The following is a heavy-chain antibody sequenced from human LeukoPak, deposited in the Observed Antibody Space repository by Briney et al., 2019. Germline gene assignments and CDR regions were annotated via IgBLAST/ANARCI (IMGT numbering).Heavy chain of an antibody. Sequence: GGSLRLSCAASGFTFNTYSMNWVRQAPGQGLEWVSHITSSSSTMFYAGSVRGRFTISRDNAKNSLYLQMNSLRAEDTAVYYCARDVKSYTSGASYFDYWGQGTLVTVSS. D-gene: IGHD6-19*01. CDR3: ARDVKSYTSGASYFDY. V-gene: IGHV3-48*01. CDR2: ITSSSSTM. CDR1: GFTFNTYS. J-gene: IGHJ4*02.